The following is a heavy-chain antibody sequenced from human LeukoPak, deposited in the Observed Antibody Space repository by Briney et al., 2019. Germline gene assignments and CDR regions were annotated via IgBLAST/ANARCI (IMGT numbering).Heavy chain of an antibody. CDR3: AGTLAGMGV. CDR2: IYYSGST. CDR1: GGSFSGYY. D-gene: IGHD1-1*01. V-gene: IGHV4-59*01. Sequence: SETLFLTCAVYGGSFSGYYWSWIRQPPGKGLEWIGYIYYSGSTNYNPSLKSRVTISVDTSKNQFSLKLSSVTAADTAVYYCAGTLAGMGVWGQGTTVTVSS. J-gene: IGHJ6*02.